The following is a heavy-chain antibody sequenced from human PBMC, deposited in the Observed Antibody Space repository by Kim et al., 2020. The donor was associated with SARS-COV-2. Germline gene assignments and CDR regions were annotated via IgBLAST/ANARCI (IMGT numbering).Heavy chain of an antibody. CDR3: ARDPGYSSGWYAYYYYGMDV. Sequence: ASVKVSCKASGYTFTSYGISWVRQAPGQGLEWMGWISAYNGNTNYAQKLQGRVTMTTDTSTSTAYMELRSLRSDDTAVYYCARDPGYSSGWYAYYYYGMDVWGQGTTVTVSS. D-gene: IGHD6-19*01. J-gene: IGHJ6*02. V-gene: IGHV1-18*01. CDR1: GYTFTSYG. CDR2: ISAYNGNT.